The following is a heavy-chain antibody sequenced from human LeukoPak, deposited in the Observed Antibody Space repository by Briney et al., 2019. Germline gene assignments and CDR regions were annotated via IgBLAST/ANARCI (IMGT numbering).Heavy chain of an antibody. V-gene: IGHV1-46*01. J-gene: IGHJ4*02. CDR2: INPSGGST. CDR3: ARDSLSLAAAGTLFDY. Sequence: ASVKVSCKASGYTFTSYYMHWVRQAPGQGLEWMGIINPSGGSTSYAQKFQGRVTMTRDMSTSTVYMELSSLRSEDTAVYYCARDSLSLAAAGTLFDYWGQGTLVTVSS. CDR1: GYTFTSYY. D-gene: IGHD6-13*01.